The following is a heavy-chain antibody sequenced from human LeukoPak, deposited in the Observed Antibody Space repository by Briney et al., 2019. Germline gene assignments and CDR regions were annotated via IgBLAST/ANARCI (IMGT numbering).Heavy chain of an antibody. Sequence: PGGSLRLSCAASGFTLSSHSMNWVRQAPGKGLEWVTVSSNHGSDEYYADSVKGRFTVSSDNSKKTVYLQMDSLRAEDTAVYYCAMDYYDSNGYSRGWDYWGQGTLVTVSS. CDR2: SSNHGSDE. V-gene: IGHV3-30*03. D-gene: IGHD3-22*01. CDR1: GFTLSSHS. CDR3: AMDYYDSNGYSRGWDY. J-gene: IGHJ4*02.